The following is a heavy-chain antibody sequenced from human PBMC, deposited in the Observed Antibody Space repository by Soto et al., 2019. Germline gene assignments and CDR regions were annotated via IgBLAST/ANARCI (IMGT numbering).Heavy chain of an antibody. CDR2: VSGSGDST. D-gene: IGHD3-10*01. CDR1: GFTFSTYA. V-gene: IGHV3-23*04. J-gene: IGHJ4*02. Sequence: EVQVVESGGGLVQPGGSLRLSCAASGFTFSTYAMTWVRQAPGKGLEWVSIVSGSGDSTYYADSVKGRFTISRDNFDNMVYLQMNSLTADDTAVYYWAGGRRYVSGSYYQDHWGQGPLVTVSS. CDR3: AGGRRYVSGSYYQDH.